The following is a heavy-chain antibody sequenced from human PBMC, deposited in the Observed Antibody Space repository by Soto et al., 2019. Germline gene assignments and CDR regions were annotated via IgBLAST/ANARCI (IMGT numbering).Heavy chain of an antibody. CDR1: GFTFSSYW. D-gene: IGHD3-3*02. CDR3: ARGHACLEWLLPTDRVSDY. Sequence: GGSLRLSCAASGFTFSSYWMSWVRQAPGKGLEWVANIKQDGSEKYYVDSVKGRFTISRDNAKNSLYLQMNSLRAEDTAVYYCARGHACLEWLLPTDRVSDYWGQGTLVTVSS. J-gene: IGHJ4*02. CDR2: IKQDGSEK. V-gene: IGHV3-7*01.